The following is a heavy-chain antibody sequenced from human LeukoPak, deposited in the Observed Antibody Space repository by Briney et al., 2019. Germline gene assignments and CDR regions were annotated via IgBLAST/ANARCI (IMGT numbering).Heavy chain of an antibody. J-gene: IGHJ4*02. D-gene: IGHD3-3*01. V-gene: IGHV1-8*01. CDR3: ARGGEYYDFWSGYPGRLDY. CDR2: MNPNSGNT. Sequence: ASVKLSCKASGYTFTSYDINWVRQATGQGLEWMGWMNPNSGNTGYAQKFQGRVTMTRNTSISTAYMELSSMRSEDTAVYYCARGGEYYDFWSGYPGRLDYWGQGTLVTVSS. CDR1: GYTFTSYD.